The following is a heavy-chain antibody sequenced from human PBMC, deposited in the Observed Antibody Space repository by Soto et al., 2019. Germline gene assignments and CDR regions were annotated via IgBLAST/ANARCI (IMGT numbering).Heavy chain of an antibody. CDR1: GFTFTNYA. CDR3: AKKGLGSLATYCNYDECHYASDL. Sequence: EVQLLESGGGLVQPGGSLRLSCAASGFTFTNYAMSWVRQAPGKGLEWVSTVSGGGDGTYYADSVKGRFSTSRDNSRNTVYMTTHSLTAEDTAVYYCAKKGLGSLATYCNYDECHYASDLWGQGTIVTVSS. CDR2: VSGGGDGT. D-gene: IGHD3-16*01. J-gene: IGHJ3*01. V-gene: IGHV3-23*01.